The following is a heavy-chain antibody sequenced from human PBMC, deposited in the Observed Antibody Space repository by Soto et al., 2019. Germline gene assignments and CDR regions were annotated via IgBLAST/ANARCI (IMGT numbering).Heavy chain of an antibody. CDR1: GFTFRNYG. CDR3: ARDLWDDLAGGESDY. CDR2: ISSSSSNTI. V-gene: IGHV3-48*01. Sequence: GGALRLSCAASGFTFRNYGMNWVCQAPGKGLEWVSYISSSSSNTINYADSVKGRFTISRGNAKNALYLQMNSLRAEDTALYYCARDLWDDLAGGESDYWGQGTLVTVSS. D-gene: IGHD3-16*01. J-gene: IGHJ4*02.